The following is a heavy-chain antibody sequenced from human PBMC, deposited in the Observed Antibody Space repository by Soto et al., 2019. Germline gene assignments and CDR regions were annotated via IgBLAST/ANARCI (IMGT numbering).Heavy chain of an antibody. CDR2: INPNSGGT. J-gene: IGHJ6*02. D-gene: IGHD3-22*01. CDR3: ARDPSYYDSSGYYYYYYGMDV. V-gene: IGHV1-2*04. CDR1: GYTFTGYY. Sequence: ASVKVSCKASGYTFTGYYMHWVRQAPGQGLEWMGWINPNSGGTNYAQKFQGWVTMTRDTSISTAYMELSRLRSDDTAVYYCARDPSYYDSSGYYYYYYGMDVWGQGTTVTVSS.